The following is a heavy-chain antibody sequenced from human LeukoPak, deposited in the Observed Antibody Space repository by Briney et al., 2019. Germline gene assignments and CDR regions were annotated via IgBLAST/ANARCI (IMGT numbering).Heavy chain of an antibody. Sequence: SETLSLTCTVYGGPFSGYYWRGIRQPPGKGLEWIGEINHSGSTNYNPSLKSRVTISVDTSKNQFSLKLSSVTAADTAVYYCATPYSGGYHGLDIWGQGTMVTVSS. D-gene: IGHD1-26*01. CDR1: GGPFSGYY. J-gene: IGHJ3*02. V-gene: IGHV4-34*01. CDR3: ATPYSGGYHGLDI. CDR2: INHSGST.